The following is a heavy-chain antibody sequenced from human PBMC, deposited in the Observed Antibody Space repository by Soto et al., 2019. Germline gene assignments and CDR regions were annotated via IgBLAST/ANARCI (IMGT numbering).Heavy chain of an antibody. Sequence: EVQLVESGGGLVQRGESLRLSCAASGMTVYNNYMSWVRQAPGKGLEWVSVIYSGGSTSYADSVKGRFTISRDGSKNTVYLQMNNLRAEDTAVYYCARDVGVWGRGTTVTVSS. CDR1: GMTVYNNY. J-gene: IGHJ6*04. V-gene: IGHV3-66*01. CDR3: ARDVGV. CDR2: IYSGGST.